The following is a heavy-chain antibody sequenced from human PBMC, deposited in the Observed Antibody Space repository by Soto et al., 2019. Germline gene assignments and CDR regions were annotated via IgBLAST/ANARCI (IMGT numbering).Heavy chain of an antibody. CDR1: GYTFTSYG. D-gene: IGHD3-22*01. J-gene: IGHJ4*02. V-gene: IGHV1-18*01. Sequence: GASVKVSCKASGYTFTSYGISWVRQAPGQGLEWMGWISAYNGNTNYAQKLQGRVTMTTDTSTSTAYMELRSLRPDDTAVYYCARLDSSGYYQCYDYWGQGTLVTVSP. CDR2: ISAYNGNT. CDR3: ARLDSSGYYQCYDY.